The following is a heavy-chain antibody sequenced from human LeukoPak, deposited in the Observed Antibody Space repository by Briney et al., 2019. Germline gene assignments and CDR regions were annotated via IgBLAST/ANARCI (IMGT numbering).Heavy chain of an antibody. CDR3: ARERDLYWFDP. V-gene: IGHV4-31*03. Sequence: TLSLTCTVSGGSISSGGYYWSWIRQHPGKGLEWIGYIYYSGSTYYNPSPKSRVTISVDTSKNQFSLKLSSVTAADTAVYYCARERDLYWFDPWGQGTLVTVSP. J-gene: IGHJ5*02. D-gene: IGHD3-3*01. CDR1: GGSISSGGYY. CDR2: IYYSGST.